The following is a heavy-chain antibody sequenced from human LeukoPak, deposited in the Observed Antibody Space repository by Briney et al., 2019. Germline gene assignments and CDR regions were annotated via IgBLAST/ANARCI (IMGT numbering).Heavy chain of an antibody. CDR2: INPSGGST. Sequence: GASVKVSCKASGYTLTSYYMHWVRQAPGQGLEWMGIINPSGGSTSYAQKFQGRVTMTRDTSTSTVYMELSSLRSEDTAVYYCATPLGFYYYGMDVWGQGTTVTVSS. D-gene: IGHD2-2*03. V-gene: IGHV1-46*01. CDR3: ATPLGFYYYGMDV. CDR1: GYTLTSYY. J-gene: IGHJ6*02.